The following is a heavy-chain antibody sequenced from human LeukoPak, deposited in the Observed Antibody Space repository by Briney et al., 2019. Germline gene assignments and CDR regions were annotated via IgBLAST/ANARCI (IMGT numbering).Heavy chain of an antibody. D-gene: IGHD1-26*01. J-gene: IGHJ4*02. CDR3: ARDLTPIVGATYFDY. CDR2: IYYSGST. Sequence: PSETLSLTCTVSGGSISSSSYYWSWIRQPPGKGLEWIGYIYYSGSTNYSPSLKSRVTISVDTSKNQFSLKLSSVTAADTAVYYCARDLTPIVGATYFDYWGQGTLVTVSS. CDR1: GGSISSSSYY. V-gene: IGHV4-61*01.